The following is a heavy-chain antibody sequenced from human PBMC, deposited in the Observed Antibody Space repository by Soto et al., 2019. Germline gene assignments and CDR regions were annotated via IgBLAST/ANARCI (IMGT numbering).Heavy chain of an antibody. CDR1: GFTFSNAW. J-gene: IGHJ4*02. CDR3: TTADNWNDSFDY. D-gene: IGHD1-20*01. V-gene: IGHV3-15*01. Sequence: GGSLRLSCAASGFTFSNAWMSWVRQAPGKGLEWVGRIKSKTDGGTTDYAAPVKGRFTISRDDSKNTLYLQMNSLKTEDTAVYYCTTADNWNDSFDYWGQGTLVTVSS. CDR2: IKSKTDGGTT.